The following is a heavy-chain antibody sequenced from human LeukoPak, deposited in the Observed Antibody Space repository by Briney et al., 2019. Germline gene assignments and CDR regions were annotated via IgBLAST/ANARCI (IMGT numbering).Heavy chain of an antibody. V-gene: IGHV3-30*18. D-gene: IGHD3-10*01. CDR3: AKDAQGFGGGFDY. J-gene: IGHJ4*02. CDR1: GFTFSSYG. Sequence: GGSLRPSCAASGFTFSSYGMHWVRQAPGKGLEWVAVISYDGSNKYYADSVKGRFTISRDNSKNTLYLQMNSLRAEDTAVYYCAKDAQGFGGGFDYWGQGTLVTVSS. CDR2: ISYDGSNK.